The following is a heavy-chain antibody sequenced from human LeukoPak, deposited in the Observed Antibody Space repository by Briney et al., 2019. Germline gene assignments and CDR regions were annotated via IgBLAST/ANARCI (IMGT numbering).Heavy chain of an antibody. D-gene: IGHD6-13*01. CDR1: GGSISSYY. CDR2: IYYSGST. CDR3: ASWAAAAGTDRFVDY. Sequence: SETLSLTCTVSGGSISSYYWSWIRQPPGKGLEWIGYIYYSGSTNYNPSLKSRVTISVDTSKNQFSLKLSSVTAADTAMYYCASWAAAAGTDRFVDYWGQGTLVTVSS. V-gene: IGHV4-59*01. J-gene: IGHJ4*02.